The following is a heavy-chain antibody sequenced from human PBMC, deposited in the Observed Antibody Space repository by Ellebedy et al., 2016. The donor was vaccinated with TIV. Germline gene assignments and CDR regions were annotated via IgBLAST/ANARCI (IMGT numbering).Heavy chain of an antibody. CDR2: IHYSGST. J-gene: IGHJ3*02. CDR1: GGSISSYY. Sequence: MPSETLSLTCTVSGGSISSYYWSWIRQPPGKGLEWIGYIHYSGSTNYNPSLQSRITISVDTSKNHFSLKLSSVTAADTAVYYCARVVWQQPVSYAFDIWGQGTMVTVSS. D-gene: IGHD6-13*01. V-gene: IGHV4-59*01. CDR3: ARVVWQQPVSYAFDI.